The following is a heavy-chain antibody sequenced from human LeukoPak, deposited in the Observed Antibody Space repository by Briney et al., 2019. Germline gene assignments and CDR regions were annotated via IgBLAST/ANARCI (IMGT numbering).Heavy chain of an antibody. CDR3: ARDGYCSGGSCPYYYYGMDV. CDR1: GFTFSSYS. V-gene: IGHV3-21*01. Sequence: GGSLRLSCAASGFTFSSYSMNWVRQAPGKGLEWVSSISSSSSYIHYADSVKGRFTISRDNAKNSLYLQMNSLRAEDTAVYYCARDGYCSGGSCPYYYYGMDVWGQGTTVTVSS. J-gene: IGHJ6*02. D-gene: IGHD2-15*01. CDR2: ISSSSSYI.